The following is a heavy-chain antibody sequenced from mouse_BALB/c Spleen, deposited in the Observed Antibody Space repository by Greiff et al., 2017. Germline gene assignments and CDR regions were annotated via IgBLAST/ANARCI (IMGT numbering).Heavy chain of an antibody. D-gene: IGHD2-10*01. V-gene: IGHV14-3*02. Sequence: VQLKESGAELVKPGASVKLSCTASGFNIKDTYMHWVKQRPEQGLEWIGRIDPANGNTKYDPKFQGKATITADTSSNTAYLQLSSLTSEDTAVYYCARTAYSPFAYWGQGTLVTVSA. J-gene: IGHJ3*01. CDR1: GFNIKDTY. CDR2: IDPANGNT. CDR3: ARTAYSPFAY.